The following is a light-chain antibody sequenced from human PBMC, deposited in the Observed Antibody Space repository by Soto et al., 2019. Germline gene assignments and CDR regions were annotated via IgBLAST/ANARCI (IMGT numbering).Light chain of an antibody. CDR3: QQSRT. Sequence: EIVLTQSPGTLSLSPGERATLSCRASQSFSSSYLAWYQQKPGQAPRPLIYGASSRATGIPDRFSGSGSGTDFTRTISRLEPEDFAVYYCQQSRTFAQGTKLEIK. CDR2: GAS. CDR1: QSFSSSY. V-gene: IGKV3-20*01. J-gene: IGKJ2*01.